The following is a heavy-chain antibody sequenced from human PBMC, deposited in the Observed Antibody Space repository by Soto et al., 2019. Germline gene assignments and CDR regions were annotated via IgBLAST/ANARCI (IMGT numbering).Heavy chain of an antibody. CDR3: AKDLTRQLAYWLDP. CDR1: GFSFTGYY. Sequence: ASVKVSCKASGFSFTGYYIHWLRQAPGQGLERMGWINAHSGGTEYAQKFQGRVTLTRDTSIATAYLTLTSLTSDDTALYYCAKDLTRQLAYWLDPWGQGTQVTVSS. D-gene: IGHD6-6*01. CDR2: INAHSGGT. J-gene: IGHJ5*02. V-gene: IGHV1-2*02.